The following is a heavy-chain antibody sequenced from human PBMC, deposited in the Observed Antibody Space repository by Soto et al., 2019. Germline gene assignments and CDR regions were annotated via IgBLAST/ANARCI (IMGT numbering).Heavy chain of an antibody. CDR3: AREYCRGGACYGPDY. Sequence: QVPLVQSGAEVKKPGASVKVSCKASGYTFTTYGISWVRQAPGQGPEWMGWINTYNGDTKCAQKFQGRVTVTTDSSTSTAYLELGSLRSDDTAVYYCAREYCRGGACYGPDYWGRGTLVTVSS. V-gene: IGHV1-18*01. J-gene: IGHJ4*02. CDR2: INTYNGDT. D-gene: IGHD2-15*01. CDR1: GYTFTTYG.